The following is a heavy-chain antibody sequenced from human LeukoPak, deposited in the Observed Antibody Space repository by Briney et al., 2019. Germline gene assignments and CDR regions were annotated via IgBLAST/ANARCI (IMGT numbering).Heavy chain of an antibody. J-gene: IGHJ4*02. Sequence: GASVKVSCKASGFTFTSSAVQWVRQARGQRLEWIGWIVVGSGNTNYAQKFQERVTITRDMSTSTAYMELGSLRSEDTAVYYCAAGSGYESSLDYWGQGTLVTVSS. CDR2: IVVGSGNT. D-gene: IGHD3-3*01. CDR3: AAGSGYESSLDY. CDR1: GFTFTSSA. V-gene: IGHV1-58*01.